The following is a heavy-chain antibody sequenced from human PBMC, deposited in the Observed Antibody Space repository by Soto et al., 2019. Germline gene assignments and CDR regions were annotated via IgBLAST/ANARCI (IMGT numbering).Heavy chain of an antibody. CDR3: VRVTGAERH. D-gene: IGHD7-27*01. Sequence: EVQLVESGGGLTQPGGSLRPSGVFSGFIVSRGHMMWVRQAPGKGREGVSVIYNHGQINYVDPVKGRFTIARDNSKNTIYLQMNSLKVEDTAVYYCVRVTGAERHWGQGALVTVSS. CDR2: IYNHGQI. V-gene: IGHV3-53*01. CDR1: GFIVSRGH. J-gene: IGHJ4*02.